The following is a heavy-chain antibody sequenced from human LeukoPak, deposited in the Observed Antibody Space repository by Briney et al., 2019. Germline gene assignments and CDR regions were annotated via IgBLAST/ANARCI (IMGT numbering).Heavy chain of an antibody. CDR3: ARDSLGIAAAGTWFDP. CDR2: ISYDGSNK. Sequence: GGSLRLSCAASGFTFSSYAMHWVRQAPGKGLEWVAVISYDGSNKYYADSVKGRFTISRDNSKNTLYLQMNSLRAEDTAVYYCARDSLGIAAAGTWFDPWGQGTLVTVSS. V-gene: IGHV3-30*04. J-gene: IGHJ5*02. D-gene: IGHD6-13*01. CDR1: GFTFSSYA.